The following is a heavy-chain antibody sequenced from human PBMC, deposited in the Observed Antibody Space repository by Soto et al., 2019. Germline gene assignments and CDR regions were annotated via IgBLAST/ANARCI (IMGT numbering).Heavy chain of an antibody. D-gene: IGHD5-18*01. V-gene: IGHV3-74*03. CDR1: GFSFSNYW. CDR2: IYSDGSGA. CDR3: ATLNSFGSDY. Sequence: LRLSCAASGFSFSNYWMHWVRQAPGKGLVWVSRIYSDGSGAMYADSVKGRFTISRDNAKSTLYLQMNSLRAEDTAVYYCATLNSFGSDYWGRGTLVTVSS. J-gene: IGHJ4*02.